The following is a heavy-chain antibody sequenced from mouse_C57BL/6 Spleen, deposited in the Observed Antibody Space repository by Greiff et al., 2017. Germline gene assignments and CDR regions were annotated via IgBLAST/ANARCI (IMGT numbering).Heavy chain of an antibody. CDR1: GFTFSDYG. V-gene: IGHV5-17*01. CDR3: AKGGYDGMAY. CDR2: ISSGSSTI. Sequence: EVKLVESGGGLVKPGGSLKLSCAASGFTFSDYGMHWVRQAPEQGLEWVAYISSGSSTIYYADTVKGRFTISRDNAKNTLFLQMTSLRSEDTAMYYCAKGGYDGMAYWGQGTLVTVSA. D-gene: IGHD2-2*01. J-gene: IGHJ3*01.